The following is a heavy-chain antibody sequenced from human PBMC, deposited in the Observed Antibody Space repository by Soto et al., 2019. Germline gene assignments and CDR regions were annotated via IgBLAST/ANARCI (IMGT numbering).Heavy chain of an antibody. D-gene: IGHD1-26*01. CDR2: ISYDGNNK. Sequence: GGSLRLSCAASGLTFSSYSMYWVRQAPGKGLEWVAVISYDGNNKYYADSVKGRFTISRDNSKNSLYLQMNSLRAEDTAVYYCARDAWEGFPTYYYYGMDVWGQGTTVTVSS. CDR1: GLTFSSYS. V-gene: IGHV3-30-3*01. J-gene: IGHJ6*02. CDR3: ARDAWEGFPTYYYYGMDV.